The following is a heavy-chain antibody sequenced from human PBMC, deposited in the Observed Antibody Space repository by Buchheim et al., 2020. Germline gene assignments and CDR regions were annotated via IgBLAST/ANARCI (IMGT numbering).Heavy chain of an antibody. V-gene: IGHV4-34*01. CDR2: IHHSGGT. Sequence: QVQLQQWGAGLLKPSETLFLTCGVDAGSFSGNYWTWIRQTPGRGLEWIGEIHHSGGTKYYPSLKSRVTISTDMSKNQISLKLNYMTAGGAGVYFCARVTGTMLSGYYPYYRDVWEKGTT. D-gene: IGHD3-10*02. CDR1: AGSFSGNY. J-gene: IGHJ6*03. CDR3: ARVTGTMLSGYYPYYRDV.